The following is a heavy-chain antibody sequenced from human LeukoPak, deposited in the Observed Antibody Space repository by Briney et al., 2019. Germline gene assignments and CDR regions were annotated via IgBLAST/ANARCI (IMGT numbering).Heavy chain of an antibody. D-gene: IGHD6-6*01. CDR3: ARQSSSSSRFDP. J-gene: IGHJ5*02. Sequence: GGSLRLSCAASRFSFSNYWMTWVRQAPGKGLEWVAHINQDGTEKYYVDSVKGRFTISRDNARNSQYLQMNSLRVEDTAVYYCARQSSSSSRFDPWGQGTLVTVSS. CDR1: RFSFSNYW. V-gene: IGHV3-7*01. CDR2: INQDGTEK.